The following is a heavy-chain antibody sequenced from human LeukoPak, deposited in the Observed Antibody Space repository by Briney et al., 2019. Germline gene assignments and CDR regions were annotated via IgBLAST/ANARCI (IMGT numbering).Heavy chain of an antibody. Sequence: ASVKVSCKASGYTFTSYYMHWVRQAPGQGLGWMGWINPNSGGTNYAQKFQGRVTITADESTSTAYMELSSLRSEDTAVYYCAGGITMVRGRYYYYYMDVWGKGTTVTISS. CDR3: AGGITMVRGRYYYYYMDV. CDR1: GYTFTSYY. CDR2: INPNSGGT. J-gene: IGHJ6*03. V-gene: IGHV1-2*02. D-gene: IGHD3-10*01.